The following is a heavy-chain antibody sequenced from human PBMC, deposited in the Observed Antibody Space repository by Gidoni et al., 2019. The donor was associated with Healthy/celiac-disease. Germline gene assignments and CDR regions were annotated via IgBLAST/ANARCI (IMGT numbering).Heavy chain of an antibody. V-gene: IGHV3-15*01. J-gene: IGHJ4*02. D-gene: IGHD2-21*02. CDR1: GFTFSNAW. CDR3: TTDLWVTGPFDY. Sequence: EVQLLESGGGLVKPGGSLRLSCAASGFTFSNAWMSWVRQAPGKGLEWVGRIKSKTDGGTTDYAAPVKGRFTISRDDSKNTLYLQMNSLKTEDTAVYYCTTDLWVTGPFDYWGQGTLVTVSS. CDR2: IKSKTDGGTT.